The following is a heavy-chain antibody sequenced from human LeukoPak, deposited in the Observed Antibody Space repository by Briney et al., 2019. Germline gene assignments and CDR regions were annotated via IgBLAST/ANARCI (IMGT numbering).Heavy chain of an antibody. V-gene: IGHV3-7*04. J-gene: IGHJ4*02. D-gene: IGHD4-11*01. CDR3: TRVGYINEGIDY. CDR2: IKQDGSKK. Sequence: GGSLRLSCVASGFPFSSYWMTWVRQAPGKGLEWVANIKQDGSKKSYVDSVKGRFTISRDNAKNSLYLQMNSLRAEDTAIYYCTRVGYINEGIDYWGQGTLVTVSS. CDR1: GFPFSSYW.